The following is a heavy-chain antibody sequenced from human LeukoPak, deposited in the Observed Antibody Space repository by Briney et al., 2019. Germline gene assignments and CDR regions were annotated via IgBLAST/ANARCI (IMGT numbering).Heavy chain of an antibody. CDR3: ARSHMTTVTTYYYYGMDV. D-gene: IGHD4-17*01. J-gene: IGHJ6*02. CDR1: AGSVSSYY. Sequence: LSPTRTLSAGSVSSYYSSSIWQPPGRGLGWIGYISFSGSTNYNPSLKSRVTISVDTSKNQFSLKLSSVTAADTAVYYCARSHMTTVTTYYYYGMDVWGQGTTVTVSS. CDR2: ISFSGST. V-gene: IGHV4-59*02.